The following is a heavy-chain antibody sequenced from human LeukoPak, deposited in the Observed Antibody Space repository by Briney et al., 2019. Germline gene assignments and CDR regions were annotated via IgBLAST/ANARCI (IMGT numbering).Heavy chain of an antibody. CDR2: ISNDDNEK. J-gene: IGHJ4*01. Sequence: GGSLRLSCAASGFTFSAYVMHWGRHAPGQGLEFVAVISNDDNEKYYADSVKGRFSISRDNSKNTLYLQMSSLRTEDTAVYYCARDGGYAGGWTYGAGDYWGQGTLITVSS. CDR1: GFTFSAYV. V-gene: IGHV3-30*04. CDR3: ARDGGYAGGWTYGAGDY. D-gene: IGHD6-19*01.